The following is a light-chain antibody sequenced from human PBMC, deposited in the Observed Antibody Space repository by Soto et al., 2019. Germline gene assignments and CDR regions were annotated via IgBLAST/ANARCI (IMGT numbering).Light chain of an antibody. CDR2: DAS. CDR1: QSISSR. CDR3: QQYNSYSLT. V-gene: IGKV1-5*01. J-gene: IGKJ4*01. Sequence: DIQTTQSPSTLSASVGDRVTITCRASQSISSRLAWYQQKPGKAPKILIYDASNLESGVPSRFSGSGSGTEFTLTISSLQPDDFATYYCQQYNSYSLTFGGGTKVEIK.